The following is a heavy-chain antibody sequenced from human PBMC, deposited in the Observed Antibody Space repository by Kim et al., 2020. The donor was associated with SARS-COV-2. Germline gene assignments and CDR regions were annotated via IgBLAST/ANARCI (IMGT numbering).Heavy chain of an antibody. J-gene: IGHJ6*02. D-gene: IGHD6-13*01. CDR3: ACRIAAAGPYYYYGMDV. CDR1: GGSISSYY. CDR2: IYYSGST. V-gene: IGHV4-59*13. Sequence: SETLSLTCTVSGGSISSYYWSWIRQPPGKGLEWIGYIYYSGSTNYNPSLKSRVTISVDTSKNQFSLKLSSVTAADTAVYYCACRIAAAGPYYYYGMDVWGQGTTVTVSS.